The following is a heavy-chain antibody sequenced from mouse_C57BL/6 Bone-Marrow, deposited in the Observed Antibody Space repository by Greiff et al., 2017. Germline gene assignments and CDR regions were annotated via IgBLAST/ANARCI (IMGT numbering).Heavy chain of an antibody. CDR2: IHPNSGST. CDR3: ALIDY. J-gene: IGHJ2*01. Sequence: QVQLKQSGAELVKPGASVKLSCTASGYTFTSYCMHWVKQRPGQGLEWIGMIHPNSGSTNYNEKFKSKATLTVDKSPSTAYMQLSGLTSEDSAVYYCALIDYWGQGTTLTVSS. V-gene: IGHV1-64*01. CDR1: GYTFTSYC.